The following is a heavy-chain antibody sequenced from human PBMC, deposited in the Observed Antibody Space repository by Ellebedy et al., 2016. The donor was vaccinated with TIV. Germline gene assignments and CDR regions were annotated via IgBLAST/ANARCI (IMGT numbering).Heavy chain of an antibody. V-gene: IGHV1-46*01. J-gene: IGHJ6*03. Sequence: ASVKVSCKASGYIFTNHHMHWVRQAPGQGLEWMAILHPGDGSTRFAHKFQGRVTMTRDTSASTVYMEVSSLISADTAVYYCERDLYMDVWGKGTTVTVSS. CDR2: LHPGDGST. CDR1: GYIFTNHH. CDR3: ERDLYMDV.